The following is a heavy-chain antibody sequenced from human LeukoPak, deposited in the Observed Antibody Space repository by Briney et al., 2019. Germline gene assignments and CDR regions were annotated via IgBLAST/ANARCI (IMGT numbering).Heavy chain of an antibody. CDR1: GDSISSGSYY. CDR2: IYYSGST. Sequence: SETLSLTCTVSGDSISSGSYYWGWIRQPPGKGPEWIGSIYYSGSTYYNPSLKSRVTISVDTSKNQFSLKLSSVTAADTAVYYCARDSGSYDILTGYPRDYYYYMDVWGKGTTVTVSS. D-gene: IGHD3-9*01. CDR3: ARDSGSYDILTGYPRDYYYYMDV. J-gene: IGHJ6*03. V-gene: IGHV4-39*07.